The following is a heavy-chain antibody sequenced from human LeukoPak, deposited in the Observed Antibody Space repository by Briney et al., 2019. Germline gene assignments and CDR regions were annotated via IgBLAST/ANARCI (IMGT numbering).Heavy chain of an antibody. D-gene: IGHD2-2*02. CDR1: GGSFSGYY. CDR2: INHSGST. Sequence: SETLSLTCAVYGGSFSGYYWSWIRQPPGKGLEWIGEINHSGSTSYNPSLKSRVTISVDTSKNQFSLKLSSVTAADTAVYYCARGKIVPAAIYRQDYYYYYYMDVWGKGTTVTVSS. CDR3: ARGKIVPAAIYRQDYYYYYYMDV. J-gene: IGHJ6*03. V-gene: IGHV4-34*01.